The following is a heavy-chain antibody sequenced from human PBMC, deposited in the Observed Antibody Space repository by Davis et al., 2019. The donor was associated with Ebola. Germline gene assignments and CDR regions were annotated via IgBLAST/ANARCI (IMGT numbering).Heavy chain of an antibody. CDR1: GFTFRNYA. CDR3: ARAVFHEVLDY. Sequence: GESLKLSCVASGFTFRNYAMHWVRQAPGKGLEWVAVVSHSERETFYADSVKGRFTISRDNSENTLYLQMNSLTADDTAVYYCARAVFHEVLDYWGQGTPVTVSP. V-gene: IGHV3-30*04. J-gene: IGHJ4*02. D-gene: IGHD3-3*01. CDR2: VSHSERET.